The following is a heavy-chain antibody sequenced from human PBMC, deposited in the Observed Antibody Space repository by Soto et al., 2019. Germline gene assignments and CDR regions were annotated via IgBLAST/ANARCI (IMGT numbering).Heavy chain of an antibody. CDR1: GFTLSDYY. V-gene: IGHV3-11*01. Sequence: QVQLVESGGGLVKPGGSLRLSCEASGFTLSDYYMTWIRQAPGKGLEWISYISSSATIIYYADSVKGRFTISRDNDKTSLYLQMNSLRGDDTAVYYCCRAVKQWLVGGDYYYYYMDVWGKGTTVTVTS. J-gene: IGHJ6*03. D-gene: IGHD6-19*01. CDR2: ISSSATII. CDR3: CRAVKQWLVGGDYYYYYMDV.